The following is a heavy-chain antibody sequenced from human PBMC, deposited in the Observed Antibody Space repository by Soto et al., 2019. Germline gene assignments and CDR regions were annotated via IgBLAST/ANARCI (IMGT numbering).Heavy chain of an antibody. Sequence: ASVKVSCKASGYTFTGYYMHWVRQAPGQGLEWMGWINPNSGGTSYAQKFQGRVTMTRDTSISTAYMELSRLRSDDTAVYYCARETGEYCSSTSCPDYHYGMDVWGQGTTVTVSS. V-gene: IGHV1-2*02. D-gene: IGHD2-2*01. CDR1: GYTFTGYY. J-gene: IGHJ6*02. CDR2: INPNSGGT. CDR3: ARETGEYCSSTSCPDYHYGMDV.